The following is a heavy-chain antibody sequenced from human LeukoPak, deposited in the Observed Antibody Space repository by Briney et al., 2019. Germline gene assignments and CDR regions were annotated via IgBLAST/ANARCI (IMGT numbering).Heavy chain of an antibody. CDR1: GXTFRSYE. CDR3: TTDSSTAFDY. Sequence: GGSLRLSCAASGXTFRSYEMTWVRQAPGKGREWVGRIKSKTDGGTTDYAAPVKGRFTISRDDSKNTLYLQMSSLKTEDTAVYYCTTDSSTAFDYWGQGTLVTVSS. CDR2: IKSKTDGGTT. V-gene: IGHV3-15*01. D-gene: IGHD2-2*01. J-gene: IGHJ4*02.